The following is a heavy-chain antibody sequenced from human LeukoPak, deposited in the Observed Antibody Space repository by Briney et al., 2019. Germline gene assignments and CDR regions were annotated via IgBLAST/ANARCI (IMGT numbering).Heavy chain of an antibody. J-gene: IGHJ3*02. D-gene: IGHD5-18*01. CDR3: ARQPSATAAFDI. Sequence: MPSETLSLTCVVSGGSINNYYWSWIRQPPGKGLEWIAYIHSNGNTNYNPSFKSRVTVSVDTSKNQLSLRLTSVAAADTAIYYCARQPSATAAFDIWGQGTMVIVS. CDR1: GGSINNYY. CDR2: IHSNGNT. V-gene: IGHV4-59*08.